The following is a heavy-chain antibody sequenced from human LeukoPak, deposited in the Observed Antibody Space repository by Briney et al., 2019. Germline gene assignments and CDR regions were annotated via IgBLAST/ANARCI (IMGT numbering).Heavy chain of an antibody. Sequence: PSETLSLTCVVSGGSISRGGYYWSWIRQHPGTGLEWIGYIDYGGSHSYNPSRRCRVTISVDTSKNQFSLKLCSVTAADTAVYYCARVAYCSSTSCYSDYYYYMDVWGKGTTVTVSS. CDR2: IDYGGSH. D-gene: IGHD2-2*01. CDR1: GGSISRGGYY. J-gene: IGHJ6*03. V-gene: IGHV4-31*11. CDR3: ARVAYCSSTSCYSDYYYYMDV.